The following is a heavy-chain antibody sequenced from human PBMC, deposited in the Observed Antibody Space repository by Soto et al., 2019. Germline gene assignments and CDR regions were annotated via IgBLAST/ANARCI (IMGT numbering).Heavy chain of an antibody. CDR1: GGSISSYY. V-gene: IGHV4-59*08. D-gene: IGHD3-16*01. Sequence: PSETLSLTCTVSGGSISSYYWSWIRQPPGKGLEWIGYIYYSGSTNYNPSLKSRVTISVDASKNQFSLKLSSVTAADTAVYYCARFLPRTGGAFDSWGHGTMVTVSS. CDR3: ARFLPRTGGAFDS. CDR2: IYYSGST. J-gene: IGHJ3*02.